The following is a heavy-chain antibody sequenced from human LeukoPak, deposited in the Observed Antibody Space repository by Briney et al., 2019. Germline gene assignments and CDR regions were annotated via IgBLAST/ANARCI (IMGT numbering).Heavy chain of an antibody. Sequence: PGGSLRLSCAAPGFTFSSYGMHWVRQAPGKGLEWVAVIWYDGSNKYYADSVKGRFTISRDNSKNTLYLQMDSLRVEDTAVYSCARDRRNAFDYWGQGTLVTVSS. J-gene: IGHJ4*02. CDR1: GFTFSSYG. V-gene: IGHV3-33*01. D-gene: IGHD1-1*01. CDR3: ARDRRNAFDY. CDR2: IWYDGSNK.